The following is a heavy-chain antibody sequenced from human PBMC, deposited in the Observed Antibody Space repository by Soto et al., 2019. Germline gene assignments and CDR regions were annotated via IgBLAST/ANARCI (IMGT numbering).Heavy chain of an antibody. CDR3: ARPSIISGTEFDY. V-gene: IGHV1-69*02. CDR2: IIPIIGRA. CDR1: GGTFSSYA. Sequence: QVQVVQSGAEVLKPGSSAKVSCKASGGTFSSYAISWVRQAPGQGLEWMGRIIPIIGRANYAQEFQGRVTITADISTSTAYMELSSLRSEDTAVYYCARPSIISGTEFDYWGQGTLVTVSS. D-gene: IGHD1-20*01. J-gene: IGHJ4*02.